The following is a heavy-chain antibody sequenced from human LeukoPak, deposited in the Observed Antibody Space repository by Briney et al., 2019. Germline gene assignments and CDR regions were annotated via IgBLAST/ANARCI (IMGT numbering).Heavy chain of an antibody. Sequence: PSETLSLTCAVSGYSISSGYYWGWIRQPPGKGLEWIGSIYYSGSTHSNPSLKSRVTISVDTSKNQFSLKLNSVTAADTDVYYCARNDSSGYFDYWGQGTLVTVSS. D-gene: IGHD3-22*01. J-gene: IGHJ4*02. V-gene: IGHV4-38-2*01. CDR1: GYSISSGYY. CDR2: IYYSGST. CDR3: ARNDSSGYFDY.